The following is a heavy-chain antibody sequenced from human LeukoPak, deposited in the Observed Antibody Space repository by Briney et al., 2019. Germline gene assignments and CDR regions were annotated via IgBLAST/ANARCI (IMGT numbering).Heavy chain of an antibody. CDR3: ARGRGGVGATTLWDY. D-gene: IGHD1-26*01. CDR2: IIPIFGTA. J-gene: IGHJ4*02. CDR1: GGTFSSYA. Sequence: SVKVSCKASGGTFSSYAISWVRQAPGQGLEWMGGIIPIFGTANYAQKFQGRVTITADESTSTAYMELSSLRSEDTAVYYCARGRGGVGATTLWDYWGQGTLVTVSS. V-gene: IGHV1-69*01.